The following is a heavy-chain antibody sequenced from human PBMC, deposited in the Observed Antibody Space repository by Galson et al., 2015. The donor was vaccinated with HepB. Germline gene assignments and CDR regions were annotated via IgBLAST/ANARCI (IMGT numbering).Heavy chain of an antibody. CDR2: IDPSDSYT. V-gene: IGHV5-10-1*01. J-gene: IGHJ6*02. CDR3: ARIGGMLTGYYRYYYYGMDV. D-gene: IGHD3-9*01. CDR1: GYSFTSYW. Sequence: QSGAEVKKPGESLRISCKGSGYSFTSYWISWVRQMPGKGLEWMGRIDPSDSYTNYSPSFQGHVTISADKSISTAYLQWSSLKASDTAMYYCARIGGMLTGYYRYYYYGMDVWGQGTTVTVSS.